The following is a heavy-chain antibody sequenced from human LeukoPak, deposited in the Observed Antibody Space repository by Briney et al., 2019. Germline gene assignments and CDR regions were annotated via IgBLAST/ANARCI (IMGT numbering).Heavy chain of an antibody. CDR2: INHSGST. J-gene: IGHJ4*02. D-gene: IGHD2-15*01. CDR3: ARGSAEDIVVVVAATRYYFDY. CDR1: GGSFSGYY. Sequence: SETLSLTCAVYGGSFSGYYWSWIRQPPGKGLEWTGEINHSGSTNYNPSLKSRVTISVDTSKNQFSLKLSSVTAADTAVYYCARGSAEDIVVVVAATRYYFDYWGQGTLVTVSS. V-gene: IGHV4-34*01.